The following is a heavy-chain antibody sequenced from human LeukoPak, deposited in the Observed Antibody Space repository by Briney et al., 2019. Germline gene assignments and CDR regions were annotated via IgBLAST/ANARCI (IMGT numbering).Heavy chain of an antibody. J-gene: IGHJ4*02. Sequence: GGSLRLSCAASGSTFTNAWMSWVRQAPGKGLEWDGRIKSKTDGGTTDYAAPVKGRFSISRDDSKNTLYLQMNGLETEDTAVYYCTTALRGSWTYIDYWGQGTLVTVSS. CDR1: GSTFTNAW. V-gene: IGHV3-15*01. CDR3: TTALRGSWTYIDY. D-gene: IGHD1-26*01. CDR2: IKSKTDGGTT.